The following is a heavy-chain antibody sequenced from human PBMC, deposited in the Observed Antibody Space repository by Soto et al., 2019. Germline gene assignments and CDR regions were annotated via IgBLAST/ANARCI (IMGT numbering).Heavy chain of an antibody. J-gene: IGHJ4*02. CDR1: GFTVSSNY. Sequence: EVQLVESGGGLVQPGGSLRLSCAASGFTVSSNYMSWVRQAPGKGLEWVSVIYSGGSAYYADSVKGRFTISRDNSKNTLYLQMNSLRAEDTAVYYCASHGSSYGGGYFDYWGQGTLVTVSS. D-gene: IGHD5-18*01. CDR3: ASHGSSYGGGYFDY. CDR2: IYSGGSA. V-gene: IGHV3-66*04.